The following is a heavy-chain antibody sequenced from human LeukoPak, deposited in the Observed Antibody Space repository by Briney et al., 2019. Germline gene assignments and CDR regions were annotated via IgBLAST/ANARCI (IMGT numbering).Heavy chain of an antibody. D-gene: IGHD3-22*01. CDR2: IGTAGDT. Sequence: GGPLRLSCAASGFTFSSYDMHWVRQATGKGLEWVSAIGTAGDTYYPGSVKGRFTMSRENAKNSLYLQMNSLRAGDTAVYYCARGDSSGDAFDIWGQGTMVTVSS. CDR3: ARGDSSGDAFDI. J-gene: IGHJ3*02. V-gene: IGHV3-13*04. CDR1: GFTFSSYD.